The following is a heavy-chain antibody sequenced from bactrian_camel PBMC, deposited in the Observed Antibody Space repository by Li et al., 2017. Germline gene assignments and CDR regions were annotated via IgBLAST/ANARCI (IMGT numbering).Heavy chain of an antibody. CDR3: ATRGSWSFGY. CDR1: GYTYSDNC. CDR2: IDRDGNT. V-gene: IGHV3S53*01. Sequence: VQLVESGGGLVQAGGSLRLSCAASGYTYSDNCMGWFRQAPGKEREGVAAIDRDGNTNYAESEKGRFTISRDNAKNTLYLQMNSLKSEDTGLYYCATRGSWSFGYWGQGTQVTVS. J-gene: IGHJ6*01. D-gene: IGHD6*01.